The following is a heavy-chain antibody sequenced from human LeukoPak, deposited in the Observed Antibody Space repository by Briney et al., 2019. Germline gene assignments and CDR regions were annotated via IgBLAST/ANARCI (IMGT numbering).Heavy chain of an antibody. J-gene: IGHJ4*02. Sequence: AETVSLTCTVAGDSISRYYWCWLRQPPGTGREGLGYIYYTGSTDYNPSLKSRVAISVDTSKNQFSLKLSSVTAADTAVYYCARGSKAAPGTFDYWGQGTLVTVSS. CDR1: GDSISRYY. D-gene: IGHD6-13*01. CDR2: IYYTGST. CDR3: ARGSKAAPGTFDY. V-gene: IGHV4-59*01.